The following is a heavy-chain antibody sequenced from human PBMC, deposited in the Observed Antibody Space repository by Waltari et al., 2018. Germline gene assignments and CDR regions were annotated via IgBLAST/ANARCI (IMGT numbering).Heavy chain of an antibody. CDR3: AREAVVVPAALYHNWFDP. CDR1: GGTFSSYA. D-gene: IGHD2-2*01. V-gene: IGHV1-69*13. Sequence: QVQLVQSGAEVKKPGSSVKVSCKASGGTFSSYAISWVRQAPGQGLEWMGRSIPIFGTANYAQKFQGRVTITADKSTSTAYMELSSLRSEDTAVYYCAREAVVVPAALYHNWFDPWGQGTLVTVSS. CDR2: SIPIFGTA. J-gene: IGHJ5*02.